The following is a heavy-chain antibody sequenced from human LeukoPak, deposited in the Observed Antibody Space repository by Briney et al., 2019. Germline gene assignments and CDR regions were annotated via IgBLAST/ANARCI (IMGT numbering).Heavy chain of an antibody. CDR2: IKLDGSEK. D-gene: IGHD3/OR15-3a*01. CDR3: ARDQYDTWSRRGNFDS. Sequence: GGSLRLSCVATGFTFGKYWMSWVRQAPGRGLEWVVNIKLDGSEKNYVDSVKGRFTISRDNTKNSLYLQMNSLRAEDTAVFYCARDQYDTWSRRGNFDSWGQGTLVIVSS. CDR1: GFTFGKYW. V-gene: IGHV3-7*03. J-gene: IGHJ4*02.